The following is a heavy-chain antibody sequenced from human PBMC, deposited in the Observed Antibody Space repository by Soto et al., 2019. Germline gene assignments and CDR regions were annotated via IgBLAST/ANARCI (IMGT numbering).Heavy chain of an antibody. V-gene: IGHV3-66*01. D-gene: IGHD2-21*02. J-gene: IGHJ3*02. CDR1: GLTVSSGY. Sequence: PGGSLRLSCAASGLTVSSGYMSWVRQAPGEGLEWVSVIYSGGSTYYAGSVKGRFTISRDNSKNTLYLQMNSLRAEDTAVYYCARGGGAYCGGDCIRAFDIWGQGTVVTVSS. CDR2: IYSGGST. CDR3: ARGGGAYCGGDCIRAFDI.